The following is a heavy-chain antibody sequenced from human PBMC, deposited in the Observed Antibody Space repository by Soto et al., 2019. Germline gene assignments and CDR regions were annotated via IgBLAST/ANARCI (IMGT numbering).Heavy chain of an antibody. CDR2: INAGNGNT. V-gene: IGHV1-3*01. D-gene: IGHD3-22*01. CDR3: ARGRDYYYDSSGYFQLFSAFDI. J-gene: IGHJ3*02. CDR1: GYTFTSYA. Sequence: ASVKVSCKASGYTFTSYAMHWVRQAPGQRLEWMGWINAGNGNTKYSQKFQGRVTITRDTSASTAYMELSSLRSEDTAVYYCARGRDYYYDSSGYFQLFSAFDIWGQGTMVTVSS.